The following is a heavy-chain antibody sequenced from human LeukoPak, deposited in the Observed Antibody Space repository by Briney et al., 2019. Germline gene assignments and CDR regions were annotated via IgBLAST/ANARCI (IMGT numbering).Heavy chain of an antibody. CDR1: GGSISSGSYY. CDR3: AREWGWLPYCYYMDV. CDR2: IYTSGST. Sequence: SETLSLTCTVSGGSISSGSYYWSWIRQPAGKGLEWIGRIYTSGSTNYNPSLKSRVTISVDTSKNQFSLKLSSVTAADTAVYYCAREWGWLPYCYYMDVWGKGTTVTVSS. J-gene: IGHJ6*03. V-gene: IGHV4-61*02. D-gene: IGHD5-12*01.